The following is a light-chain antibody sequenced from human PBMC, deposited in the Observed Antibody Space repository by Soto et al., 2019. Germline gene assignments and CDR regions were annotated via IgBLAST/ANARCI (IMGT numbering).Light chain of an antibody. V-gene: IGKV1-39*01. J-gene: IGKJ5*01. CDR3: QQSYSTPT. CDR1: QSISSY. CDR2: AAS. Sequence: DIQMTQSPSSLSASVGDRVTITCRASQSISSYLNWYQQKPGKAPKLLIYAASSLQSGVPSRFNGSGSGTDFTLTISSRQPEDFATYYCQQSYSTPTFGQGTRLEIK.